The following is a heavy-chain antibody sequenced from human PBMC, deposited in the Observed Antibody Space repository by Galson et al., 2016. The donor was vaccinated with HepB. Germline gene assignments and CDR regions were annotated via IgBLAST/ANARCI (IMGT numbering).Heavy chain of an antibody. Sequence: SLRLSCAASGFILSSDWMHWVRQVPGKGLVWVSRISPDGTTTIYADSVKGRFTISRDNGENTLYMQMNSLRVEDTAVYFCARDLGAYQPYYYGMDVWGQGTTVTVSS. CDR1: GFILSSDW. CDR2: ISPDGTTT. V-gene: IGHV3-74*01. J-gene: IGHJ6*02. CDR3: ARDLGAYQPYYYGMDV.